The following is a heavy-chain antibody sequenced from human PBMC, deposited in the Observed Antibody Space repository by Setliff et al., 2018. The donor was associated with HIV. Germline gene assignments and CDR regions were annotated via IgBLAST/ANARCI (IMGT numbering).Heavy chain of an antibody. CDR3: SVGHYRSSSG. CDR2: ITSSGSNL. V-gene: IGHV3-11*01. Sequence: GGSLRLSCAASGFTFSDYYMGWIRQAPGKGLEWVSYITSSGSNLDYADSVRGRFTTSRDNAKNSLFLQMNSLRAEDTAIYFCSVGHYRSSSGWGQGTLVTVSS. D-gene: IGHD6-6*01. J-gene: IGHJ4*02. CDR1: GFTFSDYY.